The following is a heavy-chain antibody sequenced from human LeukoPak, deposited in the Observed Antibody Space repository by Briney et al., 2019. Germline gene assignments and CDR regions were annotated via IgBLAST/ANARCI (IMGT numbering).Heavy chain of an antibody. Sequence: GGSLRLSCAASGFTFSSYAMSWVRQAPGKGLEWVSAISGSGGSTYYADSVKGRFTISRDNSKNTLYLQMNSLRAEDTAVYYCAKDPTVLLWFGENAFDIWGQGTMVTVSS. CDR3: AKDPTVLLWFGENAFDI. CDR2: ISGSGGST. CDR1: GFTFSSYA. D-gene: IGHD3-10*01. V-gene: IGHV3-23*01. J-gene: IGHJ3*02.